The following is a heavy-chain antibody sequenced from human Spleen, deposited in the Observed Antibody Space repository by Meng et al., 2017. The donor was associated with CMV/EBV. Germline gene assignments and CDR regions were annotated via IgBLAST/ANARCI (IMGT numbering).Heavy chain of an antibody. V-gene: IGHV4-34*01. J-gene: IGHJ4*02. CDR2: INHSGST. CDR1: GGSFSGYY. D-gene: IGHD5-24*01. Sequence: QVQLQQWGAGLSKPSEPLSRTCAVFGGSFSGYYWGWIRQPPEEGLEWIGEINHSGSTNYNPSLKSRVTISVDTSKNQFSLKLSSVTAADTAVYYCARPARRWLQLYYFDYWGQGTLVTVSS. CDR3: ARPARRWLQLYYFDY.